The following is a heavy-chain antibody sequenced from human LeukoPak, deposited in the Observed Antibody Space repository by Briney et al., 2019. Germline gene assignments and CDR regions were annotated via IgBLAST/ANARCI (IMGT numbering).Heavy chain of an antibody. J-gene: IGHJ4*02. CDR3: ARDGAAVAGLPWYYFDY. V-gene: IGHV4-30-2*01. CDR2: IYHSGST. Sequence: SETLSLTCAVSGGSISSGGYSWSWIRQPPGKGLEWIGYIYHSGSTYYNPSLKSRVTISVDRSKNQFSLQLNSVTPEDTAVYYCARDGAAVAGLPWYYFDYWGQGTLVTVSS. CDR1: GGSISSGGYS. D-gene: IGHD6-19*01.